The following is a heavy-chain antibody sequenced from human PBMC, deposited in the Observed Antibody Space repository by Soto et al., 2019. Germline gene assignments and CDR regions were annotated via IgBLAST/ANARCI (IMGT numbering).Heavy chain of an antibody. J-gene: IGHJ5*02. D-gene: IGHD1-26*01. Sequence: SETLALTCTFSVGSISIYYWSWMRQPPGKGLEWIGYIYYSGSTDYNPSLKSRVTISVDTSKNQFSLKLTSVTAADTAVYYCARGLGGIVGGAWFDPWGQGTMVTVSS. V-gene: IGHV4-59*01. CDR1: VGSISIYY. CDR2: IYYSGST. CDR3: ARGLGGIVGGAWFDP.